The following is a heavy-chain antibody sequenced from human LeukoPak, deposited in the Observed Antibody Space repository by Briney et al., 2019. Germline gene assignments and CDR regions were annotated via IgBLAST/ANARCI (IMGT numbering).Heavy chain of an antibody. J-gene: IGHJ5*02. CDR2: INHSGST. D-gene: IGHD3-10*01. Sequence: PSETLSLTCAVYGGSFSGYYWSWIRQPPGKGLEWIGEINHSGSTNYNPSLKSRVTISVDTSKNQFSLKLSSVTAADTAVYYCARVVTMVRGVIGESMPRPPPGNWFDPWGQGTLVTVSS. CDR3: ARVVTMVRGVIGESMPRPPPGNWFDP. V-gene: IGHV4-34*01. CDR1: GGSFSGYY.